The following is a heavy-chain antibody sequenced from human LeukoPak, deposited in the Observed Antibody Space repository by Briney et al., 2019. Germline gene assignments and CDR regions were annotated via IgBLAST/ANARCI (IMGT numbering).Heavy chain of an antibody. J-gene: IGHJ3*02. CDR1: GGSISSYY. Sequence: SETLSLTCTVSGGSISSYYWNWIRQPPGKGLEWIGYIYDSGNTDYNPSLKSRVTISVDTSKNQFSLKLSSVTAADTAMYYCVKSNSRYQPWTLDIWGRGTMVTVSS. V-gene: IGHV4-59*01. CDR3: VKSNSRYQPWTLDI. D-gene: IGHD2-2*01. CDR2: IYDSGNT.